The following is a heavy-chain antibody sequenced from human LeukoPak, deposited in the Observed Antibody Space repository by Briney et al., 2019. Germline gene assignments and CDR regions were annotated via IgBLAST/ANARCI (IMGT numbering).Heavy chain of an antibody. Sequence: PSETLSPTCTHSVGSIHHYYWIWIRQPPGKGLEWIGYIYYSGSTNYNPSLKSRVTISVDTSKNRFSLKLSSVTAADTAVYYCARGVGEKEPLSPSLYDYWDQGTLVTVSS. V-gene: IGHV4-59*01. J-gene: IGHJ4*02. CDR2: IYYSGST. D-gene: IGHD1-14*01. CDR1: VGSIHHYY. CDR3: ARGVGEKEPLSPSLYDY.